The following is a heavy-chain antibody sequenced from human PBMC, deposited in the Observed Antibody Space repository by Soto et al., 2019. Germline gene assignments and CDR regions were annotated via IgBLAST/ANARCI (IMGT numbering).Heavy chain of an antibody. V-gene: IGHV1-3*01. D-gene: IGHD3-3*01. J-gene: IGHJ5*02. CDR3: ARVILEWYNWLDP. CDR1: GYTFTSYA. CDR2: INAGNGNT. Sequence: ASVKVSCKASGYTFTSYAMHWVRQAPGQRLEWMGWINAGNGNTKYSQKFQGRVTITRDTSASTAYMELSSLRSEDTAVYYCARVILEWYNWLDPWGQGPLVTVYS.